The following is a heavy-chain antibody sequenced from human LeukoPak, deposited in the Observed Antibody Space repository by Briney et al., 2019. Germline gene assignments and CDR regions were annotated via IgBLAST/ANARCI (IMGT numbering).Heavy chain of an antibody. Sequence: PSETLSLTCTVSGGSISSYYWSWIRQPAGKGLEWIGRIYTSGSTNYNPSLKSRVTMSVDTSKNQFSLELSSVTAADTAVYYCARTPRDCSSTSCYFWFDPWGQGTLVTVSS. CDR1: GGSISSYY. CDR3: ARTPRDCSSTSCYFWFDP. J-gene: IGHJ5*02. V-gene: IGHV4-4*07. D-gene: IGHD2-2*01. CDR2: IYTSGST.